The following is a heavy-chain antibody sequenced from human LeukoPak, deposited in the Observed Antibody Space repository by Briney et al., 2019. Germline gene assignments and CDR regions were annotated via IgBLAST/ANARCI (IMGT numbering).Heavy chain of an antibody. J-gene: IGHJ4*02. CDR2: IIPIFGTA. CDR3: ARVVAAAGTV. V-gene: IGHV1-69*13. CDR1: GGTFISYA. Sequence: SVKVSCKASGGTFISYAVSWVRQAPGQGLEWMGGIIPIFGTANYAQKFQGRVTITADESTSTAYMELSSLRSEDTAVYYCARVVAAAGTVWGQGTLVTVSS. D-gene: IGHD6-13*01.